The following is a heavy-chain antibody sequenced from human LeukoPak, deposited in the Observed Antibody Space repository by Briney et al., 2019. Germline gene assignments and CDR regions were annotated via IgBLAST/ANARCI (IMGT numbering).Heavy chain of an antibody. V-gene: IGHV4-34*01. CDR1: GGSISSYY. CDR2: INHSGST. CDR3: ARGVWFGES. D-gene: IGHD3-10*01. Sequence: SETLSLTCTVSGGSISSYYWSWIRQPPGKGLEWIGEINHSGSTNYNPSLKSRVTISVDTSKNQFSLKLSSVTAADTAVYYCARGVWFGESWGQGTLVTVSS. J-gene: IGHJ5*02.